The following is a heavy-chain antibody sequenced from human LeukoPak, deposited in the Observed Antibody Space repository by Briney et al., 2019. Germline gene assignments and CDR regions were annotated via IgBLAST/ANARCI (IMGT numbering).Heavy chain of an antibody. V-gene: IGHV4-39*01. D-gene: IGHD3/OR15-3a*01. CDR3: AGLGLAIYYFDY. CDR2: IYYSGST. J-gene: IGHJ4*02. CDR1: GGSISSSSYY. Sequence: PSETLSLTCTVSGGSISSSSYYWGWIRQPPGKGLEWIGSIYYSGSTYYNPSLKSRVTISVDTSKNQFSLKLSSVTAADTAVYYCAGLGLAIYYFDYWGQGTLVTVSS.